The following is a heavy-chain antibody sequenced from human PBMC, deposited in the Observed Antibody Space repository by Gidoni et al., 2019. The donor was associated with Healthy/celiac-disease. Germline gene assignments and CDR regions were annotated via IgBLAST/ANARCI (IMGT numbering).Heavy chain of an antibody. J-gene: IGHJ4*02. D-gene: IGHD6-19*01. CDR3: ARGRWQWLVPGSYYFDY. CDR1: GGSFSGYY. V-gene: IGHV4-34*01. CDR2: INNRGST. Sequence: QVQLQQCGAELLKPSETLSLTCAVYGGSFSGYYWSWIRQPPGKGLEWIGEINNRGSTNYNPSLKSRVTISVDTSKNQFSLKLSSVTAADTAVYYCARGRWQWLVPGSYYFDYWGQGTLVTVSS.